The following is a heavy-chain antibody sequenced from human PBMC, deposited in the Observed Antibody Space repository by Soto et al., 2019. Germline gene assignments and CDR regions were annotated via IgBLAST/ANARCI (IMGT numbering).Heavy chain of an antibody. CDR1: GGSISSYY. CDR3: ARAPEYSGSYYGWLDP. CDR2: IYYSGST. Sequence: SETLSLTCTVSGGSISSYYWSWIRQPPGKGLEWIGYIYYSGSTNYNPSLKSRVTISVDTSKNQFSLKLSSVTAADTAVYYCARAPEYSGSYYGWLDPWGQGTLVTVSS. V-gene: IGHV4-59*08. J-gene: IGHJ5*02. D-gene: IGHD1-26*01.